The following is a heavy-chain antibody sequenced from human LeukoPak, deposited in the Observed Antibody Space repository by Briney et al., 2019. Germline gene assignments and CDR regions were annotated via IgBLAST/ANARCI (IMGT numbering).Heavy chain of an antibody. J-gene: IGHJ5*02. Sequence: SETLSLTCTVSGGSISSSSYYWGWIRQPPGKGLEWIGSIYYSGSTYYNPSLKSRVTISVDTSKNQFSLKLSSVTAADTAVYYCASIPDYYGSGEVGFDPWGQGTLVTVSS. D-gene: IGHD3-10*01. CDR1: GGSISSSSYY. CDR3: ASIPDYYGSGEVGFDP. V-gene: IGHV4-39*01. CDR2: IYYSGST.